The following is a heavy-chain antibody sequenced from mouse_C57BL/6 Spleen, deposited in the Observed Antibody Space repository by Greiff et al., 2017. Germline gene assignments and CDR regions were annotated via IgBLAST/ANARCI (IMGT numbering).Heavy chain of an antibody. V-gene: IGHV1-55*01. J-gene: IGHJ1*03. CDR1: GYTFTSYW. CDR3: ARRRNDYDDGHWYFDV. CDR2: IYPGSGST. D-gene: IGHD2-4*01. Sequence: QVQLQQPGAELVKPGASVKMSCKASGYTFTSYWITWVKQRPGQGLEWIGDIYPGSGSTNYNEKFKGKSTLTVDKSSSTAYMQLSSLTSEDSAVYDCARRRNDYDDGHWYFDVWGTGTTVTVSS.